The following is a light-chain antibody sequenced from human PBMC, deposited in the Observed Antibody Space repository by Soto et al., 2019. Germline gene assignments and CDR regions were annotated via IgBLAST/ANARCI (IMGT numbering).Light chain of an antibody. CDR3: QQYDRYFSEK. J-gene: IGKJ1*01. V-gene: IGKV1-5*03. Sequence: DIQLTQSPSTLSASVGDRVTITCRASLSIGSWLAWYQQKPGKAPKLLIFKASTLQLGVPARFSGSGSGTEFALSINSLQPDDVAPYSCQQYDRYFSEKFGHGTKVDI. CDR1: LSIGSW. CDR2: KAS.